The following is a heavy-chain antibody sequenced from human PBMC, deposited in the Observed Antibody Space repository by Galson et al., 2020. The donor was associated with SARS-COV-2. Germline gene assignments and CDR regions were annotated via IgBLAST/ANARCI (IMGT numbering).Heavy chain of an antibody. J-gene: IGHJ3*02. V-gene: IGHV3-21*01. CDR3: VREWGDALDI. CDR2: ITSSGGYI. CDR1: GFPFSSYN. Sequence: GGSLRLSCTVSGFPFSSYNLNWVRQPPGKGLEWVSSITSSGGYIHYADSVKGRFTISRDNAKNSLSLQMNSLRADDTAVYYCVREWGDALDIWGQGTMVTVSS. D-gene: IGHD7-27*01.